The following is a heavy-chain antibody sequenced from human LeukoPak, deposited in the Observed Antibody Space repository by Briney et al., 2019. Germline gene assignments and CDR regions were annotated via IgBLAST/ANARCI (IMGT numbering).Heavy chain of an antibody. D-gene: IGHD7-27*01. CDR2: IKQDGSEQ. Sequence: GGSLRLSCAASGFTLSTYWMSWVRQAPGKGLEWVANIKQDGSEQYYVDSVKGRFTISRDNAKNTLYLQMNSLRAEDTALYYCATNWGDDYWGQGTQVTVSS. CDR3: ATNWGDDY. CDR1: GFTLSTYW. J-gene: IGHJ4*02. V-gene: IGHV3-7*01.